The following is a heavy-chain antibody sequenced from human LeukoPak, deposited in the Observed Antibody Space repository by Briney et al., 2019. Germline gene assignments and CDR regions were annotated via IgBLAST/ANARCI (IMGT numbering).Heavy chain of an antibody. Sequence: GGSLRLSCTASGFTFGDYGMSWVRQAPGKGLEWVGFIRSKAYGGTTEYAASVKGRFTISRDDSKSIAYLQMNSLKPEDTAVYYCTGSFGELTFFDYWGQGSLVTVSS. D-gene: IGHD3-10*01. CDR1: GFTFGDYG. CDR2: IRSKAYGGTT. V-gene: IGHV3-49*04. CDR3: TGSFGELTFFDY. J-gene: IGHJ4*02.